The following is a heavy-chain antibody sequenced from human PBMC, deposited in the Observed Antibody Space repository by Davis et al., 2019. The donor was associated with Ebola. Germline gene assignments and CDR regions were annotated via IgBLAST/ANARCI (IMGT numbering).Heavy chain of an antibody. D-gene: IGHD3-16*02. CDR1: GFTFSGSA. J-gene: IGHJ3*01. Sequence: GGSLRLSCAASGFTFSGSAMHWVRQAPGKGLEWVAVISYDGSNKYFADSVKGRFTISRDNSKNTLYLQMNSLRAEDTAVYYCTKPFAIGGVIVDAFAFWGQGTMVTVSS. CDR2: ISYDGSNK. V-gene: IGHV3-30*04. CDR3: TKPFAIGGVIVDAFAF.